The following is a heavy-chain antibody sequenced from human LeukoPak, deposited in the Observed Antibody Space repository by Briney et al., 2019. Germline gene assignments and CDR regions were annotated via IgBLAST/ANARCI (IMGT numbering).Heavy chain of an antibody. D-gene: IGHD3-10*02. CDR3: AELGITMIGGV. J-gene: IGHJ6*04. CDR2: ISSSGSTI. V-gene: IGHV3-48*04. Sequence: GGSLRLSCAASGFTFSTYSMNWVRQAPGKGLEWVSYISSSGSTIYYADSVKGRFTISRDNAKNSLYLQMNSLRAEDTAVYYCAELGITMIGGVWGKGTTVTVSS. CDR1: GFTFSTYS.